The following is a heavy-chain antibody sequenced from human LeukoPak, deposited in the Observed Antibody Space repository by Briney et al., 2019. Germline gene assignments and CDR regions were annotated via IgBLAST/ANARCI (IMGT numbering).Heavy chain of an antibody. CDR2: INSDGSST. V-gene: IGHV3-74*01. J-gene: IGHJ4*02. CDR1: GFTFSSYW. CDR3: ARGRGPDTAMVTGFDY. Sequence: GGSLRLSCAASGFTFSSYWMHWVRHAPGKGLVWVSRINSDGSSTSYADSVKGRFTISRDNAKNTLYLQMNSLRAEDTAVYYCARGRGPDTAMVTGFDYWGQGTLVTVSS. D-gene: IGHD5-18*01.